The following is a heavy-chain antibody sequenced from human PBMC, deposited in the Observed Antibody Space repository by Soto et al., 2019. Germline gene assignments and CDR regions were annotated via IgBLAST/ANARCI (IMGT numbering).Heavy chain of an antibody. CDR3: ARARYSSDWLPFEY. CDR2: ISSNGDNT. Sequence: DVQLVESGGGLVQPGGSLRLSCAASGFTFSSYAIHWVRQAPGKGLEFVSAISSNGDNTYYANSVKGRFTISRDSSKNTLYLQMGSLRAEDMAVYYCARARYSSDWLPFEYWGQGTLVTVSS. D-gene: IGHD6-19*01. J-gene: IGHJ4*02. CDR1: GFTFSSYA. V-gene: IGHV3-64*01.